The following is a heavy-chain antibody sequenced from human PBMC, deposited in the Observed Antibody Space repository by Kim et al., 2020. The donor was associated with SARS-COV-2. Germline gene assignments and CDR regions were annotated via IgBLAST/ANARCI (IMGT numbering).Heavy chain of an antibody. Sequence: GGSLRLSCAASGFTFSSYAMNCVRQAPGKGLEWVSAISGSGGTTYYADSVKGRFTISRDNSKNTLYLHMNSLRAEDTAVYYCARDEKNPFQLLPNQNDAFDIWGQGTMVTVSS. J-gene: IGHJ3*02. CDR2: ISGSGGTT. CDR1: GFTFSSYA. CDR3: ARDEKNPFQLLPNQNDAFDI. V-gene: IGHV3-23*01. D-gene: IGHD2-2*01.